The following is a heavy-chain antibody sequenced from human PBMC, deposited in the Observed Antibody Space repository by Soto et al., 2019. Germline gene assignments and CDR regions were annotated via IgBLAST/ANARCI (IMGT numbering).Heavy chain of an antibody. Sequence: QVQLQESGPGLVKPSETLSLTCTVSGGSVSSGSYYWSWIRQPPGKGLEWIGYIYYSGSTNYNPSLKSRVTLSVDTSKNQFSLKRSSVTAADTAVYYCARCRITTVTNLWFDPWGQGTLVTVSS. V-gene: IGHV4-61*01. CDR3: ARCRITTVTNLWFDP. J-gene: IGHJ5*02. CDR1: GGSVSSGSYY. D-gene: IGHD4-17*01. CDR2: IYYSGST.